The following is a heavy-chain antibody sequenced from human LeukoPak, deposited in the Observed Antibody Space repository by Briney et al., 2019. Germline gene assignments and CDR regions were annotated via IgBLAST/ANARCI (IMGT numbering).Heavy chain of an antibody. CDR1: GFTVSSNY. Sequence: PGGSLRLSCAASGFTVSSNYMSWVRQAPGKGLEWVSVIYTGGSTYYADSVKGRFTISRDNSKNTLYLQMNSLRAEDTAVYYCAKAISQWLVQGWFDPWGQGTLVTVSS. J-gene: IGHJ5*02. V-gene: IGHV3-53*01. D-gene: IGHD6-19*01. CDR2: IYTGGST. CDR3: AKAISQWLVQGWFDP.